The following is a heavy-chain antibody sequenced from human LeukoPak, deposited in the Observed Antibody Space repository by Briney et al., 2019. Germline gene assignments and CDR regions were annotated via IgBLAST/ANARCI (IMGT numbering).Heavy chain of an antibody. V-gene: IGHV4-61*05. D-gene: IGHD3-16*01. J-gene: IGHJ4*02. CDR3: ARHLVAHRLGLDY. CDR2: IYYSGST. Sequence: SETLSLTCTVSGGSISSSSYYWGWIRQPPGKGLEWIGYIYYSGSTSYNPSLKSRVTISVDTSKNQFSLKLSSVTAADTAVYYCARHLVAHRLGLDYWGQGTLVTVSS. CDR1: GGSISSSSYY.